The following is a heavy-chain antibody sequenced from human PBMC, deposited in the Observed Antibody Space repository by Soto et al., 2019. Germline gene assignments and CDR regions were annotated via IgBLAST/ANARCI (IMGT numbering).Heavy chain of an antibody. D-gene: IGHD3-3*01. CDR3: ARGVTTIFGVVNYFDY. V-gene: IGHV4-30-2*01. Sequence: SETLSLTCAVSGGSISSGGYSWSWIRQPPGKGLEWIGYIYHSGSTYYNPSLKSRVTISVDRSKNQFSLKLSSVTAADTAVYYCARGVTTIFGVVNYFDYWGQGTLVTVSS. CDR1: GGSISSGGYS. J-gene: IGHJ4*02. CDR2: IYHSGST.